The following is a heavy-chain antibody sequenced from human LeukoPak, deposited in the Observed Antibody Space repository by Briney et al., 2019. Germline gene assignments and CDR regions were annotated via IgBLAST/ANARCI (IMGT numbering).Heavy chain of an antibody. J-gene: IGHJ2*01. V-gene: IGHV3-9*01. CDR2: INWKTGNG. CDR3: TRRAARWQFDL. Sequence: GRSLRLSCAVSGFNFDDYAMHWVRQAPGRGLEWVSGINWKTGNGIYADSVMGRFTISRDNAKNSLYLQMSSLRAEDTALYYCTRRAARWQFDLWGRGTLLTVSS. CDR1: GFNFDDYA. D-gene: IGHD5-24*01.